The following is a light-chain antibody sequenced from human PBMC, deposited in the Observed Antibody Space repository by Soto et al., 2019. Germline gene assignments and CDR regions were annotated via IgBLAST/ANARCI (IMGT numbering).Light chain of an antibody. CDR2: DVS. Sequence: QSVLTQPASVSGSPGQSITISCTGTSSDVGGYNYVSWYQHHPGKAPKFLIYDVSNRPSGVSNLFSGSKSDNTASLTISGLQPEDEADYYCSSYTTSNTRQIVFGTGTKVTVL. CDR3: SSYTTSNTRQIV. CDR1: SSDVGGYNY. V-gene: IGLV2-14*03. J-gene: IGLJ1*01.